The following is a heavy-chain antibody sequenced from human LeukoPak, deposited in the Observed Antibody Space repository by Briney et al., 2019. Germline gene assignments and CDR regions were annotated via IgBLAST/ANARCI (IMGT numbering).Heavy chain of an antibody. CDR2: ISYDGSNK. D-gene: IGHD3-10*01. Sequence: GRSLRLSCAASGFTFSSYGMHWVRQAPGKGLEWVAVISYDGSNKYYADSVKGRFTISRDNSKNTLYLQMNSLRAEDTAVYYCAKDHYGSGSPEYLQHWGQGTLVTVSS. V-gene: IGHV3-30*18. CDR1: GFTFSSYG. J-gene: IGHJ1*01. CDR3: AKDHYGSGSPEYLQH.